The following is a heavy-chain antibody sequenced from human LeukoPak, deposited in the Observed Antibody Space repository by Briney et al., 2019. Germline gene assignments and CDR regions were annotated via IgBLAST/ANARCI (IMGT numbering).Heavy chain of an antibody. CDR3: AKGALAAAGSGFDY. Sequence: GGSLRLSCTASGFTFNSYTMSWVRQAPGRGMEWISAIVGRGDVTDHADSVKGRFTVSRDNSKNTLHLQMNSLRADDTALYYCAKGALAAAGSGFDYWGQGTLVTVSS. J-gene: IGHJ4*02. CDR2: IVGRGDVT. D-gene: IGHD6-13*01. V-gene: IGHV3-23*01. CDR1: GFTFNSYT.